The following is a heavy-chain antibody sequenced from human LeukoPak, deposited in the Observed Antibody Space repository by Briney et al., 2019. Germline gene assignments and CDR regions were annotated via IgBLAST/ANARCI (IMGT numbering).Heavy chain of an antibody. CDR1: GFTFSSYA. D-gene: IGHD6-13*01. CDR2: ISGSGGST. J-gene: IGHJ4*02. V-gene: IGHV3-23*01. Sequence: GGSLRLSCAASGFTFSSYAMSWVRQAPGKGLEWVSAISGSGGSTYYADSVKGRFTITRDNSKNTLYLQMNSLRAEDTAVYYCAKAVLMGPRAEVGTPFNGGRETLFTVPS. CDR3: AKAVLMGPRAEVGTPFN.